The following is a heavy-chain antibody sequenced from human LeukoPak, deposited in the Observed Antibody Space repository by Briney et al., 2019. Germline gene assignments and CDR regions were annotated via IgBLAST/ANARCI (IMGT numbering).Heavy chain of an antibody. J-gene: IGHJ5*02. CDR2: TYNSGST. CDR1: GGSISIYY. V-gene: IGHV4-59*01. Sequence: SETLSLTCTVSGGSISIYYWSWIRQPPGKGLEWLGYTYNSGSTNYNPSLKSRVTISVDASKNQFSLKLSSVTAADTAVYYCARVVREGGPYNWFDPWGQGTLVTVSS. CDR3: ARVVREGGPYNWFDP. D-gene: IGHD6-6*01.